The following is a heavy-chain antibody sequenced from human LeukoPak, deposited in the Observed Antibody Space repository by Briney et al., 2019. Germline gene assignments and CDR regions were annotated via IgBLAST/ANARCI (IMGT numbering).Heavy chain of an antibody. CDR2: IYSGGST. V-gene: IGHV3-53*01. Sequence: HLGGSLRLSCAASGFTFSSYSMNWVRQAPGKGLEWVSVIYSGGSTYYADSVKGRFTISRDNSKNTLYLQMNSLRAEDTAVYYCARVPYLYCTNGVCHMDVWGKGTTVTVSS. D-gene: IGHD2-8*01. CDR3: ARVPYLYCTNGVCHMDV. J-gene: IGHJ6*04. CDR1: GFTFSSYS.